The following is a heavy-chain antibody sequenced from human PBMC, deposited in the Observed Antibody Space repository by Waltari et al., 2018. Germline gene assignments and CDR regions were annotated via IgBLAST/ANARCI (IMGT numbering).Heavy chain of an antibody. CDR1: GFPFSSYS. J-gene: IGHJ5*02. Sequence: EVQLVESGGGLVKPGGSLRLSCAASGFPFSSYSMNWVRQAPGKGLEWVSSISSSSSYIYYADSVKGRFTISRDNAKNSLYLQMNSLRAEDTAVYYCARDPIVGAPGGWFDPWGQGTLVTVSS. CDR3: ARDPIVGAPGGWFDP. CDR2: ISSSSSYI. V-gene: IGHV3-21*01. D-gene: IGHD1-26*01.